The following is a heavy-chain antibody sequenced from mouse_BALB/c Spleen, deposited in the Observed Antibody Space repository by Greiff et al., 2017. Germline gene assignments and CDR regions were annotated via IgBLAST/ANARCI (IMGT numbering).Heavy chain of an antibody. Sequence: VQLQQSGAELVKPGASVKLSCKASGYTFTSYYMYWVKQRPGQGLEWIGEINPSNGGTNFNEKFKSKATLTVDKSSSTAYMQLSSLTSEDSAVYYCTRSEGNYAWFAYWGQGTRVTVSA. J-gene: IGHJ3*01. CDR2: INPSNGGT. V-gene: IGHV1S81*02. CDR3: TRSEGNYAWFAY. D-gene: IGHD2-1*01. CDR1: GYTFTSYY.